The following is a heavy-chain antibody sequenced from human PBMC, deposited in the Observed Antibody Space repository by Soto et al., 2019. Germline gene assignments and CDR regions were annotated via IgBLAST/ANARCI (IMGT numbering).Heavy chain of an antibody. CDR2: ITGSGVNT. J-gene: IGHJ4*02. D-gene: IGHD6-6*01. Sequence: EVQVSESGGGLVQPGGSLRLSCAASGLTFSKADMSWVRQAPGKGLEWVSAITGSGVNTYYADSVKGRFTVSRDNSKNTLFLQMNSLRVEDPAINYCAAHSWDHWGQGTLVTVSS. V-gene: IGHV3-23*01. CDR1: GLTFSKAD. CDR3: AAHSWDH.